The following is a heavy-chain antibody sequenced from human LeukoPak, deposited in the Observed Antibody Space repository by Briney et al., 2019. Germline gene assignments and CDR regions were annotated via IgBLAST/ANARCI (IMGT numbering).Heavy chain of an antibody. CDR3: TTSMVRGVMRGAFDI. J-gene: IGHJ3*02. CDR2: IKSKTDGGTT. D-gene: IGHD3-10*01. Sequence: GGSLRLSCAASGFTFSSYAMSWVRQAPGKGLEWVGRIKSKTDGGTTDYAAPVKGRFTISRDDSKNTLYLQMNSLKTEDTAVYYCTTSMVRGVMRGAFDIWGQGTMVTVSS. V-gene: IGHV3-15*01. CDR1: GFTFSSYA.